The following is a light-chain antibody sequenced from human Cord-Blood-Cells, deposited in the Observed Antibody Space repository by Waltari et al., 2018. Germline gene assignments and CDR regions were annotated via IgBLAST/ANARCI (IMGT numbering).Light chain of an antibody. CDR1: KIGSKS. Sequence: SYVLTQPPSVSVAPGKTARITCGGNKIGSKSVHWYQQKPGQAPVLVVYEDSDRPSGIPERFSGSNSGNTATLTISRVEAGDEADYYCQVWDSSSDHWVFGGGTKLTVL. CDR2: EDS. J-gene: IGLJ3*02. CDR3: QVWDSSSDHWV. V-gene: IGLV3-21*03.